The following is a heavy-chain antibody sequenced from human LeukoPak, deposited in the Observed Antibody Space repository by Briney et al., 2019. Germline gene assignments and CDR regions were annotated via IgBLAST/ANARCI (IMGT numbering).Heavy chain of an antibody. CDR1: GFTFDDYA. Sequence: PGGSLRLSCAASGFTFDDYAMHWVRQAPGKGLEWVSGISWNSGSIGYADSVKGRFTISRDNAKNSLYLQMNSLRAEDTALYYCAKVRPSDYGDYFDYWGQGTLVTVSS. V-gene: IGHV3-9*01. D-gene: IGHD4-17*01. CDR3: AKVRPSDYGDYFDY. CDR2: ISWNSGSI. J-gene: IGHJ4*02.